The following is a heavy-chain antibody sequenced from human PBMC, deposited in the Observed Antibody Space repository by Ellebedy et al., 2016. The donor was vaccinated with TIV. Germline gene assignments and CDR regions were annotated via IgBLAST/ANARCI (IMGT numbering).Heavy chain of an antibody. CDR3: ARDLYYGIDF. CDR2: INGDGSHT. Sequence: GESLKISCAASGYTFTSYWMHWVRQAPGKGLVWVSHINGDGSHTIYADSVKGRFTISRDNAKNTLYLKMNSLRADDTAVYYCARDLYYGIDFWGQGTTVTVSS. CDR1: GYTFTSYW. D-gene: IGHD2-8*01. V-gene: IGHV3-74*01. J-gene: IGHJ6*02.